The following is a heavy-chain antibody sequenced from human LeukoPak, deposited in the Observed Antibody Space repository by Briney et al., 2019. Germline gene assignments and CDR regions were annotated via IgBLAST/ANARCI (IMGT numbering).Heavy chain of an antibody. CDR3: ARDLFSYGANQDDF. V-gene: IGHV3-7*01. J-gene: IGHJ4*02. CDR2: INQDGSDK. Sequence: PGGSLRLSCAASGFTFSSYLMNWVRQAPGKGLEWVANINQDGSDKYYVDSVNGRFTISRDNAKRSLYLQMNSLRAEDTAVYYCARDLFSYGANQDDFWGQGTLVTVSS. CDR1: GFTFSSYL. D-gene: IGHD5-18*01.